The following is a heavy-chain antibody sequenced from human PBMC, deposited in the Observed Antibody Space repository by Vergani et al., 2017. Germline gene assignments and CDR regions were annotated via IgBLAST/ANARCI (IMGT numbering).Heavy chain of an antibody. Sequence: QVQLQESGPGLVKPSETLSLTCTVSGYSISSGYYWGWIRQPPGKGLEWIGSIYHSGSTNYNPSLKSRVTISVDTSKNQFSLKLSSVTAADTAVYYCARGRNDYVWGSYRSFRAEYFQHWGQGTLVTVSS. V-gene: IGHV4-38-2*02. CDR1: GYSISSGYY. CDR2: IYHSGST. J-gene: IGHJ1*01. D-gene: IGHD3-16*02. CDR3: ARGRNDYVWGSYRSFRAEYFQH.